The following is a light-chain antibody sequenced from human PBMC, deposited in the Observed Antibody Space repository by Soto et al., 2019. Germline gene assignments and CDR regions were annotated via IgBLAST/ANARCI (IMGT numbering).Light chain of an antibody. CDR2: GNS. V-gene: IGLV1-40*01. CDR1: SSNIGTSYD. Sequence: QSVLTQPPSVSGAPGQRVTISCTGSSSNIGTSYDVHWYQQFPGTAPRLLIYGNSNRPSGVPDRFSGSKSGTSASLAITGLQAEDEADYYCQSYDSSLSGRGVFGGGTKLTVL. CDR3: QSYDSSLSGRGV. J-gene: IGLJ3*02.